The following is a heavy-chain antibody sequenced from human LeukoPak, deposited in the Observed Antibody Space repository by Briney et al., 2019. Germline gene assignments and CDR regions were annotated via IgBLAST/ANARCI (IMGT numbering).Heavy chain of an antibody. CDR2: ISAYNGNT. Sequence: ASVKVSCKASGYTFTSYGISWVRQAPGQGLEWMGWISAYNGNTNYAQKLQGRVTMTTDTSTTTAYMELRSLRSDDTAVYYCAREGSSYCSGESCYGDAFDIWGQGTMVTVSS. CDR3: AREGSSYCSGESCYGDAFDI. V-gene: IGHV1-18*01. D-gene: IGHD2-15*01. J-gene: IGHJ3*02. CDR1: GYTFTSYG.